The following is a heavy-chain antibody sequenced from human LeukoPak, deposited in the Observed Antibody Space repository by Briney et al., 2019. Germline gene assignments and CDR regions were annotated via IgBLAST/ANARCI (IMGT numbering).Heavy chain of an antibody. CDR2: INHSGST. V-gene: IGHV4-34*01. J-gene: IGHJ3*02. Sequence: SETLSLTCAVYGGSFSGYYWSWIRQPPGKGLEWIGEINHSGSTNYNPSLKSRVTISVDTSKNQFSLKLSSVTAADTAVYYCARNPNMIGAFDIWGQGTMVTVSS. CDR3: ARNPNMIGAFDI. D-gene: IGHD3-22*01. CDR1: GGSFSGYY.